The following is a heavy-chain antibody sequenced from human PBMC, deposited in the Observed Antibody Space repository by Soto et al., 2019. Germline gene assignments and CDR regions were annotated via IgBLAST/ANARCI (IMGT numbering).Heavy chain of an antibody. CDR1: GYTFTSYG. J-gene: IGHJ4*02. CDR3: ARDLRSNYYDSSGYYYGLDY. Sequence: GASVKVSCKASGYTFTSYGISWVRQAPGQGLEWMGWISAYNGNTNYAQKLQGRVTMTTDTSTSTAYMELRSLRSDDTAVYYCARDLRSNYYDSSGYYYGLDYWGQGTLVTVSS. V-gene: IGHV1-18*01. D-gene: IGHD3-22*01. CDR2: ISAYNGNT.